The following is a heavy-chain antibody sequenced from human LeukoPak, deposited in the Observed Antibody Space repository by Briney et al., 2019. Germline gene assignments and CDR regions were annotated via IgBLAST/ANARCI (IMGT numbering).Heavy chain of an antibody. CDR1: GFTFSSYE. D-gene: IGHD2-8*01. Sequence: GGSLRLSCAASGFTFSSYEMNWVRQAPGKGLEWVSSISSSSSYIYYADSVKGRFTISRDNAKNSLYLQMNSLRAEDTAVYYCAKMVREFYTISYYFDYWGQGTLVTVSS. J-gene: IGHJ4*02. CDR2: ISSSSSYI. V-gene: IGHV3-21*04. CDR3: AKMVREFYTISYYFDY.